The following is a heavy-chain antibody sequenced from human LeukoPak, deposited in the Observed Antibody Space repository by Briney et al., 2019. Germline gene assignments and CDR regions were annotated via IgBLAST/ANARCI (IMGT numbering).Heavy chain of an antibody. D-gene: IGHD6-19*01. Sequence: PGRSLRLSCAASGFTFSSYGMHWVRLAPGKGLEWVAVISYDGSNKYFADSVKGRFTISRDNSKNTLYLQMNSLRAEDTAVYYCAKDSGIAVAGTLRAFDIWGQGTMVTVSS. J-gene: IGHJ3*02. CDR3: AKDSGIAVAGTLRAFDI. CDR2: ISYDGSNK. V-gene: IGHV3-30*18. CDR1: GFTFSSYG.